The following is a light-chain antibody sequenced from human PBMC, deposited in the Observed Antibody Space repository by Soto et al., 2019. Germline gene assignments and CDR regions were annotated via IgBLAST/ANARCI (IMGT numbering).Light chain of an antibody. V-gene: IGKV1-39*01. CDR2: AAS. Sequence: DIQLTQSPSSLSASVGDRVTITCRASQSIRSSLHWYQHEPGKAPKVLIHAASILQSGVPSRFSGSGSGTDFTLTITSLQPEDFATYYCHQSHTSPQTFGQGTKVDNK. CDR3: HQSHTSPQT. CDR1: QSIRSS. J-gene: IGKJ1*01.